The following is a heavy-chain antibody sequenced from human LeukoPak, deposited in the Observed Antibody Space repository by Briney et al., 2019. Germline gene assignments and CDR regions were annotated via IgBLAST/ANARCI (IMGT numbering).Heavy chain of an antibody. V-gene: IGHV4-38-2*01. J-gene: IGHJ4*02. CDR3: ARNDSSGYFDY. Sequence: KPSETLSLTRAVSDYSISSGDYWGWIRPPPGKGLEWIGSVYHSGSTHYSPSLKSRVTISVDTSKNQFSLKLSSVTAADTAVYYCARNDSSGYFDYWGQGTLVTASS. D-gene: IGHD3-22*01. CDR2: VYHSGST. CDR1: DYSISSGDY.